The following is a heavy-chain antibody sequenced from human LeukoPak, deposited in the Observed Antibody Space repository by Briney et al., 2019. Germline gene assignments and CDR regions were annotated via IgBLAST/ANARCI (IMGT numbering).Heavy chain of an antibody. CDR3: ARITIFGVVIIPDYYYCGMDV. V-gene: IGHV4-39*01. CDR2: IYYSGST. D-gene: IGHD3-3*01. Sequence: SETLSLTCTVPGGSISSSSYYWGWIRQPPGKGLEWIGSIYYSGSTYYNPSLKSRATISVDTSKNQFSLKLSSVTAADTAVYYCARITIFGVVIIPDYYYCGMDVWGQGTTVTVSS. CDR1: GGSISSSSYY. J-gene: IGHJ6*02.